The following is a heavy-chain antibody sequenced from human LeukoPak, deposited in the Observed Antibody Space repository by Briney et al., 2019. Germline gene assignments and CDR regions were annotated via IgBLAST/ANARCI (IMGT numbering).Heavy chain of an antibody. J-gene: IGHJ4*02. CDR1: GFTFSSYE. Sequence: GGSPRLSCAASGFTFSSYEMNWVRQAPAKGLEWVSYISGTGNTIYYADSVKGRFTISRDDATNSVSLQMNSLRADDTAVYYCARRGSSSRYYFDYWGQGTPVTVSS. CDR2: ISGTGNTI. CDR3: ARRGSSSRYYFDY. D-gene: IGHD6-13*01. V-gene: IGHV3-48*03.